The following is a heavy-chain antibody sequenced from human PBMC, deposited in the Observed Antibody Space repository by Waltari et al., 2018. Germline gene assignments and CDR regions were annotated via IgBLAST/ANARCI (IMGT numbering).Heavy chain of an antibody. CDR3: ARGVGYGVVSDAFDI. CDR1: GGSISSSSYY. Sequence: QLQLQESGPGLVKPSETLSLTCTVSGGSISSSSYYWGWNRKPPGKGLEWIGSIYYSGSTYYNPSLKSRVTISVDTSKNQFSLKLSSVTAADTAVYYCARGVGYGVVSDAFDIWGQGTMVTVSS. CDR2: IYYSGST. D-gene: IGHD3-3*01. J-gene: IGHJ3*02. V-gene: IGHV4-39*01.